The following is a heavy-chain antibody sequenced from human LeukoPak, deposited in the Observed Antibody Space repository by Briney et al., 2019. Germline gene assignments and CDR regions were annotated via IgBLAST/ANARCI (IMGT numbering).Heavy chain of an antibody. CDR3: AKVTCSGGSCWRYYFDH. CDR1: GFTFSNYA. D-gene: IGHD2-15*01. CDR2: ISGSDGST. J-gene: IGHJ4*02. Sequence: GGSLRLSCAASGFTFSNYAMTWVRQAPGQGLEGVSSISGSDGSTYYADSVKGRFTISRDNFKNTLYLQMNSLRAEDTAVYYCAKVTCSGGSCWRYYFDHWGQGTLVTVSS. V-gene: IGHV3-23*01.